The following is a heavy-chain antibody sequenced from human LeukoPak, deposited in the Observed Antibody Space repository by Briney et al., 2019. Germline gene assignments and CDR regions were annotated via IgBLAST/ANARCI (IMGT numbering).Heavy chain of an antibody. CDR1: GFTFSSYV. V-gene: IGHV3-30*18. J-gene: IGHJ4*02. Sequence: GGSLRLSCAASGFTFSSYVMHWVRQAPGKRLEWVAVISYDGSNKYYADSVKGRFTISRDNSKNTLYLQMNSLGAEDTAVYYCAKGIRVLDYWGQGTLVTVSS. D-gene: IGHD2-2*01. CDR3: AKGIRVLDY. CDR2: ISYDGSNK.